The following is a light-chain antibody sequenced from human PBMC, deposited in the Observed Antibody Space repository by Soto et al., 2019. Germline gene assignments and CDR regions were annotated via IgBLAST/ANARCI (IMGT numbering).Light chain of an antibody. V-gene: IGKV3-11*01. J-gene: IGKJ1*01. CDR3: QQRTDRPPWT. Sequence: EIVLTQSPATLSLSPGERATLSCRASQSIGLAIAWYQHKPGQAPRLLIFDASQRATGIPARFRGSGSGTDFTLSISSLEPEDFAVYYCQQRTDRPPWTFXQGTKADIK. CDR2: DAS. CDR1: QSIGLA.